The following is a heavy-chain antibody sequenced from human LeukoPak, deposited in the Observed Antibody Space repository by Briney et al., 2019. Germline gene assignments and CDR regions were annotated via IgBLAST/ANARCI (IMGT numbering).Heavy chain of an antibody. CDR1: GGSFRGYY. CDR2: INNSGST. J-gene: IGHJ6*03. D-gene: IGHD3-22*01. V-gene: IGHV4-34*01. CDR3: ARASSGYNYYYYYYMDV. Sequence: PSETLSLTCAVYGGSFRGYYWRWIREPPGKGREWSGEINNSGSTNCNPYLKSRVTISVDTSKNQFSLKLSSVTAADTAVYYCARASSGYNYYYYYYMDVWVKGTTVTVSS.